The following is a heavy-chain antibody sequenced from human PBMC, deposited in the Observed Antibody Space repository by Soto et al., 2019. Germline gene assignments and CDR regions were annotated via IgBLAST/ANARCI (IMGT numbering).Heavy chain of an antibody. D-gene: IGHD1-1*01. CDR1: GGSISTYY. Sequence: QVLLQESGPGLVKPWETLSLTCTVSGGSISTYYWSWIRQPPGKALEWIGYVYYSGNTNYNPPFQSRVTMSVDTSKNQVSLDLDSLTAADTAVYYCARSRDERTQSKNWFDPWGQGTLVTVSA. CDR2: VYYSGNT. J-gene: IGHJ5*02. CDR3: ARSRDERTQSKNWFDP. V-gene: IGHV4-59*01.